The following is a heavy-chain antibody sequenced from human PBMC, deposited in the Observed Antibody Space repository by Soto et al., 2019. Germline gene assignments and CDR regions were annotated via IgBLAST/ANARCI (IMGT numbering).Heavy chain of an antibody. CDR2: INPSGGST. Sequence: QVQLVQSGAEVKKPGASVKVSCKASGYTFTSYYMHWVRQAPGQWLEWMGIINPSGGSTSYAQKFQGRVKMIREKSTNKVYMELSSIRSEDTAVYYYARATPHYGDYSGGPPIDAFDIWGQGTMVTVSS. V-gene: IGHV1-46*03. CDR3: ARATPHYGDYSGGPPIDAFDI. J-gene: IGHJ3*02. D-gene: IGHD4-17*01. CDR1: GYTFTSYY.